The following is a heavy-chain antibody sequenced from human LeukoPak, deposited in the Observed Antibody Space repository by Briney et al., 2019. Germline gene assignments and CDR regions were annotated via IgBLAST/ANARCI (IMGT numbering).Heavy chain of an antibody. Sequence: SVKVSCKASGGTFSSYAISWVRQAPGQGLEWMGGIIPIFGTANYAQKFQGRVTITADESTSTAYMELSSLRSEDTAVYYCARGRRAPSTIFGVVIPNFYYYYMDVWGKGTTVTVSS. CDR3: ARGRRAPSTIFGVVIPNFYYYYMDV. CDR1: GGTFSSYA. J-gene: IGHJ6*03. D-gene: IGHD3-3*01. CDR2: IIPIFGTA. V-gene: IGHV1-69*13.